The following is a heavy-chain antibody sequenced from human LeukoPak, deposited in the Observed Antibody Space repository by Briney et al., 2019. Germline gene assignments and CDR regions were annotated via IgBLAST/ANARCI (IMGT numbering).Heavy chain of an antibody. CDR1: GFTFSSYW. CDR3: ARRHVLLWFGEFHY. CDR2: IKQDGSEK. D-gene: IGHD3-10*01. Sequence: PGASLRLSCGASGFTFSSYWMSWVRQPPGKGLEWVANIKQDGSEKYYVDSVKGRFTLSRDNAKNSLYLQMNSLSAEDTAVYDCARRHVLLWFGEFHYWGQGTLVTVSS. J-gene: IGHJ4*02. V-gene: IGHV3-7*03.